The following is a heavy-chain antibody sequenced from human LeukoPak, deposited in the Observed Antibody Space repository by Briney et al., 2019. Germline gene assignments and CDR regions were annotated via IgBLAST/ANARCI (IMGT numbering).Heavy chain of an antibody. CDR2: TKQDGSEK. CDR3: AKGGARLHSYYFDY. J-gene: IGHJ4*02. D-gene: IGHD1-26*01. V-gene: IGHV3-7*01. Sequence: GGSLRLSCAASGFTFSSYWMSWVRQAPGKGLEWVANTKQDGSEKYYVDSVKGRFTISRDNSKNTLYLQMNSLRAEDTAVFYCAKGGARLHSYYFDYWGQGTLVTVSS. CDR1: GFTFSSYW.